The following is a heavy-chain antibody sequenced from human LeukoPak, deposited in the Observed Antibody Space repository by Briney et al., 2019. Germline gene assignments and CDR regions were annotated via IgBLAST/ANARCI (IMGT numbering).Heavy chain of an antibody. Sequence: ASVTVSCKASGGTFSSYAISWVRQAPGQGLEWMGGIIPIFGTANYAQKFQGRVTITADESTSTAYMELSSLRSEDTAVYYCARDAEGIAVAGNWFDPWGQGTLVTVSS. CDR2: IIPIFGTA. CDR3: ARDAEGIAVAGNWFDP. CDR1: GGTFSSYA. J-gene: IGHJ5*02. V-gene: IGHV1-69*13. D-gene: IGHD6-19*01.